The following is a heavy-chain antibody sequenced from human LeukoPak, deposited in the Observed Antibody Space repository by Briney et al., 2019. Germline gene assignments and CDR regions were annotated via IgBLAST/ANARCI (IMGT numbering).Heavy chain of an antibody. CDR3: ARGDYDPTNWFDP. CDR1: GDSVSSNSAA. V-gene: IGHV6-1*01. CDR2: TYYRSKWYN. D-gene: IGHD4-17*01. J-gene: IGHJ5*02. Sequence: SQTLSLTCAISGDSVSSNSAAWSWIRQSPSRGLEWLGRTYYRSKWYNDYAVSVKSRITINPDTSKNQFSLQLNSVTPEDTAVYYCARGDYDPTNWFDPWGQGTLVTVSS.